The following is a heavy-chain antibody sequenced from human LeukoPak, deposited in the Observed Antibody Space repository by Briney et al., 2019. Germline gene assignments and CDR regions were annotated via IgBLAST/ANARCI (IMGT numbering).Heavy chain of an antibody. Sequence: AGGSLRLSCAASGFTFSSYSMNWVRQAPGKGLEWVSYISSSSSTIYYADSVKGRFTISRDNAKNSLYLQMNSLRDEDTAVYYCARADSSGYYYRSGVDYWGQGTLVTVSS. CDR1: GFTFSSYS. J-gene: IGHJ4*02. D-gene: IGHD3-22*01. CDR2: ISSSSSTI. V-gene: IGHV3-48*02. CDR3: ARADSSGYYYRSGVDY.